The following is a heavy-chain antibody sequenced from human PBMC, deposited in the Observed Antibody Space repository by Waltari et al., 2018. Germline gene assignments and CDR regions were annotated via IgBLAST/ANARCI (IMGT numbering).Heavy chain of an antibody. Sequence: QVQLQESGPGLVKPSETLSLTCTVSGGSISSYYWSWIRQPPGKGLEWIGDIYYSGGTNYNPSLKMRVTISVDTSKNQFSLKLSSVTAADTAVYYCASHQLGSYYFDYWGQGTLVTVSS. D-gene: IGHD1-1*01. CDR2: IYYSGGT. V-gene: IGHV4-59*01. CDR3: ASHQLGSYYFDY. J-gene: IGHJ4*02. CDR1: GGSISSYY.